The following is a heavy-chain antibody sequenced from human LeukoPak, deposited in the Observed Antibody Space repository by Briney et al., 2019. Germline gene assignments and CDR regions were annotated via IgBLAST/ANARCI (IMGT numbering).Heavy chain of an antibody. V-gene: IGHV3-30*03. CDR3: AAGKRWVKFLFDY. J-gene: IGHJ4*02. Sequence: GRSLRLSCAASGFTYSSYGMHWVRQAPGKGLEWVADISYDGSKKYYGDSVKGRFSISRDNSKNTLYVQMNSRSAEDRAVYYWAAGKRWVKFLFDYWGQGTLVTVSS. CDR2: ISYDGSKK. D-gene: IGHD5-24*01. CDR1: GFTYSSYG.